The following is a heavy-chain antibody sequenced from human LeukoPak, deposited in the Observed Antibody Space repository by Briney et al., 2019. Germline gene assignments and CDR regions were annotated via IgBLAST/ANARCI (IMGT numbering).Heavy chain of an antibody. CDR2: INEDGSVK. D-gene: IGHD5-18*01. V-gene: IGHV3-7*05. Sequence: RESLRLSCAASGFAFSNYCMSWVRQAPGKGLEWVGNINEDGSVKYYVDSVKGRFTISRDNAKNSLYLQMNSLRAEDTAVYFCARDLGDSQHLSWFGPWGQGTLVTVSS. CDR1: GFAFSNYC. J-gene: IGHJ5*02. CDR3: ARDLGDSQHLSWFGP.